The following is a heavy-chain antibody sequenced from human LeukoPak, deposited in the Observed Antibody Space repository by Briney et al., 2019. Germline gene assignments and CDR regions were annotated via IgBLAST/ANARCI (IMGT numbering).Heavy chain of an antibody. CDR2: ISHSGST. V-gene: IGHV4-61*01. CDR1: DGSLSESYYY. Sequence: SETLSLTCSVSDGSLSESYYYWSWIRQPSGKGLEWIGYISHSGSTDYNPSLKSRLTTSVDASKRQFYLKLNSVTAADTAVYYCARGSQTPDAGYWGQGTLVTVSS. D-gene: IGHD3-10*01. J-gene: IGHJ4*02. CDR3: ARGSQTPDAGY.